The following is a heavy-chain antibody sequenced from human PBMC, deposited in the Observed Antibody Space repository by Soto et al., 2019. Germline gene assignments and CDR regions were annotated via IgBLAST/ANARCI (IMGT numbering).Heavy chain of an antibody. CDR1: GFTFSSYA. CDR3: ARGVEMATIAVGGNY. CDR2: ISGSGDST. D-gene: IGHD5-12*01. J-gene: IGHJ4*02. V-gene: IGHV3-23*01. Sequence: GGSLRLSCAASGFTFSSYAMSWVRQAPGKGLEWVSGISGSGDSTYYADSVKGRFTISRDNSKNTLYLQMNSLRAEDTAVYYCARGVEMATIAVGGNYRGQGTLVTVSS.